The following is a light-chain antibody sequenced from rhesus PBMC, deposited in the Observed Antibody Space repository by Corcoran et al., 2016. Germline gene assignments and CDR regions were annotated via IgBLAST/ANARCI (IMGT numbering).Light chain of an antibody. J-gene: IGKJ1*01. Sequence: DIQMTQSPSSLSASVGDTVTINCRASQGISNYLAWYQQKPGKAPKPLVYYASNLESGVPSRFSGSGSWTDFTLTISSLQPEDFATYYGQQHTSYPQTFGKETKVEIK. CDR2: YAS. CDR3: QQHTSYPQT. CDR1: QGISNY. V-gene: IGKV1S14*01.